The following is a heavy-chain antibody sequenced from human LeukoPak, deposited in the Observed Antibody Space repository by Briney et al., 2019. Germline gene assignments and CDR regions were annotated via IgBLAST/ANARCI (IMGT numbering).Heavy chain of an antibody. D-gene: IGHD2-2*01. V-gene: IGHV3-48*01. CDR1: GFTFSSYS. Sequence: GGSLRLSCAASGFTFSSYSMNWVRQAPGKGLEWVSYISSSGSTIYYADSVKGRFTISRDNSKNTLYLQMNSLRAEDTAVYYCAKDSVVPAAMNYFDYWGQGTLVTVSS. CDR2: ISSSGSTI. CDR3: AKDSVVPAAMNYFDY. J-gene: IGHJ4*02.